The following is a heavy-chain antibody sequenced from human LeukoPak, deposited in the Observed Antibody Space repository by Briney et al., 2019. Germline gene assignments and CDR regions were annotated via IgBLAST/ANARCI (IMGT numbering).Heavy chain of an antibody. CDR2: ISYDGSNK. Sequence: GGSLRLSCAASGFTFSSYAMHWVRQAPGKGLEWVAVISYDGSNKYYADSVKGRFTISRDNSKNTLYLQMNSLRAEDTAVYYCAREPRGDHPFDYWGQGTLVTVSS. D-gene: IGHD4-17*01. V-gene: IGHV3-30*04. CDR1: GFTFSSYA. J-gene: IGHJ4*02. CDR3: AREPRGDHPFDY.